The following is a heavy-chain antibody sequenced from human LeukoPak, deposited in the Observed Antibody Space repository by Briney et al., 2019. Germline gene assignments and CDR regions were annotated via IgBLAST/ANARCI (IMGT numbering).Heavy chain of an antibody. CDR3: ARDRSSDWHGAFDI. Sequence: GGSLRLSCAASGFTFSTYWLSWVRQAPGKGLEWVANIRQDGGDKYYVDSVKGRFTISRDNAKNSLFLQMNSLRAEDTAVYYCARDRSSDWHGAFDIWGQGTMVTVSS. CDR1: GFTFSTYW. D-gene: IGHD6-19*01. CDR2: IRQDGGDK. V-gene: IGHV3-7*01. J-gene: IGHJ3*02.